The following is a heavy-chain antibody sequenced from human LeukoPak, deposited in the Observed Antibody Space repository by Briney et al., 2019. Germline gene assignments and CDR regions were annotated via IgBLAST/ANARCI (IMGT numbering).Heavy chain of an antibody. V-gene: IGHV4-38-2*02. CDR2: MSHSGNT. CDR1: GDSITSTYY. D-gene: IGHD4-23*01. Sequence: SETLSLTCNVSGDSITSTYYWGWIRQPPGKGLEWIVSMSHSGNTYYNPSLKSRVTISVDPSKNHFSLILSAVTAADTAVYYCARARKYNGNPNWIDLWGQGVLVTVSS. CDR3: ARARKYNGNPNWIDL. J-gene: IGHJ5*02.